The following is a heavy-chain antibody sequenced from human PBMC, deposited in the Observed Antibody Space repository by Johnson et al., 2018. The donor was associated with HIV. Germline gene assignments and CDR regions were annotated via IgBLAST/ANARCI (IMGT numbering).Heavy chain of an antibody. Sequence: GKGLEWVAVISFDAINKYYADSVKGRFTISRDNSKNTLYLQMDSLRAEDTAVYYCARDLSRYIAVATFDAFDIWGQGTMVTVSS. CDR2: ISFDAINK. D-gene: IGHD6-19*01. J-gene: IGHJ3*02. V-gene: IGHV3-30*03. CDR3: ARDLSRYIAVATFDAFDI.